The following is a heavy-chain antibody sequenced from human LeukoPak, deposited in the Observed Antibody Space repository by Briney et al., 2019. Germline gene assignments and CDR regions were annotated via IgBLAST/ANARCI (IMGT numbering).Heavy chain of an antibody. Sequence: GGSLRLSCAASGFTFSSYATHWVRQAPGKGLEWVAVISYDGSNKYYADSVKGRFTISRDNPKNTLYLQMNSLRAEDTAVYYCAKDSEGGSGWYDWGQGTLVTVSS. D-gene: IGHD6-19*01. CDR1: GFTFSSYA. CDR2: ISYDGSNK. J-gene: IGHJ4*02. V-gene: IGHV3-30*07. CDR3: AKDSEGGSGWYD.